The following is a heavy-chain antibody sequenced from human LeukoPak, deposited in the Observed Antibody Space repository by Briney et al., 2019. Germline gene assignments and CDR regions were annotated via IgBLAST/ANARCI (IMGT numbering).Heavy chain of an antibody. V-gene: IGHV4-59*08. J-gene: IGHJ4*02. D-gene: IGHD6-19*01. CDR3: VRRDTGWNYFDY. Sequence: SESLSLTCAVSGGSINSHYWGWIRQPPGKGLQWIGDIYYTGKINYNPSLKSRVTITLDTSKDHLSLNLTSVLAADTAIYYCVRRDTGWNYFDYWGQGILVTVSS. CDR1: GGSINSHY. CDR2: IYYTGKI.